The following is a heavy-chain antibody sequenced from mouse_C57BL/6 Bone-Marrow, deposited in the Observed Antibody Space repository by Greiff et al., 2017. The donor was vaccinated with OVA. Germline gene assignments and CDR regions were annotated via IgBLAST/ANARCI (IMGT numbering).Heavy chain of an antibody. D-gene: IGHD2-4*01. CDR2: IYPGDGDT. J-gene: IGHJ4*01. CDR3: ARRRGYDYDGRDYYAMDY. V-gene: IGHV1-82*01. CDR1: GYAFSSSW. Sequence: VKLQESGPELVKPGASVKISCKASGYAFSSSWMNWVKQRPGKGLEWIGRIYPGDGDTNYNGKFKGKATLTADNSSSTAYMQLSSLTSEDSAVYFCARRRGYDYDGRDYYAMDYWGQGTSVTVSS.